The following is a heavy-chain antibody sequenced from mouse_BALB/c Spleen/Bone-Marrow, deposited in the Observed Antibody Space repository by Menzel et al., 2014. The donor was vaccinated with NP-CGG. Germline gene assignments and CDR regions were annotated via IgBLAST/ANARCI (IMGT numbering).Heavy chain of an antibody. Sequence: EVQLVESGGDLVKPGGSLKLSCAASGFTFSSYGMSWVRQTPDKTLKWVATISSGGIYTYYPDSVKGRFTISRDNAKNTLYPQMSSLKSEDTAMYYCTRRTGTDYYAMDYWGQGTSVSVSS. CDR1: GFTFSSYG. D-gene: IGHD4-1*01. V-gene: IGHV5-6*01. CDR2: ISSGGIYT. CDR3: TRRTGTDYYAMDY. J-gene: IGHJ4*01.